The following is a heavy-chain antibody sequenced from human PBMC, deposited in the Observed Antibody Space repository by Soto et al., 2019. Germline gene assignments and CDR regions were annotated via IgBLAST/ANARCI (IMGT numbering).Heavy chain of an antibody. Sequence: QVQLVQSGAEVKKPGASVKVSCKASGYTFTSYYMHWVRQAPGQGLEWMGIINPSGGSTSYAQKFQGRVTMTRDTSTSTGYMELSSLRSEDTAVYYCARYHKVGSSSYYYYGMDVWGQGTTVTVSS. CDR3: ARYHKVGSSSYYYYGMDV. CDR2: INPSGGST. D-gene: IGHD6-6*01. V-gene: IGHV1-46*01. CDR1: GYTFTSYY. J-gene: IGHJ6*02.